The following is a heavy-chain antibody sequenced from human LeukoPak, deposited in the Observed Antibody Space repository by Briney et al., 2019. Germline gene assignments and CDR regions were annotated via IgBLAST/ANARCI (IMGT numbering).Heavy chain of an antibody. CDR3: ASGGGCSGGSCYSDSDY. CDR2: IWYDGSNK. D-gene: IGHD2-15*01. Sequence: GGSLRLSCAASGFIFSSYGMHWIRQAPGKGLEWVAVIWYDGSNKYYADSVKGRFTISRDNSKNTLYLQMNSLRAEDAAVYYCASGGGCSGGSCYSDSDYWGQGTLVTVSS. CDR1: GFIFSSYG. V-gene: IGHV3-33*01. J-gene: IGHJ4*02.